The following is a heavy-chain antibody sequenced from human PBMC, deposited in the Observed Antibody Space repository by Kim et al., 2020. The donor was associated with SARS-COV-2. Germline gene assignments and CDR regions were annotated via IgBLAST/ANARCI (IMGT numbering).Heavy chain of an antibody. CDR2: IFPRDSDT. V-gene: IGHV5-51*01. CDR3: ARHSLSVSPDY. J-gene: IGHJ4*02. Sequence: TPGKGLEWLGIIFPRDSDTKYSPSLQGQVTISADKSLSTAYLQWNSLKASDTAMYYCARHSLSVSPDYWGQGTLVTVSS. D-gene: IGHD1-26*01.